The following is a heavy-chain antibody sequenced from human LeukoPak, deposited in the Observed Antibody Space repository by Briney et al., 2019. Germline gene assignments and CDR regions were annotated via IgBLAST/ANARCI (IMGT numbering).Heavy chain of an antibody. CDR1: GDSISSYY. J-gene: IGHJ4*02. CDR2: IYYSGST. Sequence: SETLSLTCSVSGDSISSYYWSWIRQSPGKGLEWIGYIYYSGSTNYNPSLKSRVTISVDTSKNQFSLKVTSVTAADTAVYYCARGPSRFDYWGQGTLVTVSS. CDR3: ARGPSRFDY. D-gene: IGHD2-2*01. V-gene: IGHV4-59*08.